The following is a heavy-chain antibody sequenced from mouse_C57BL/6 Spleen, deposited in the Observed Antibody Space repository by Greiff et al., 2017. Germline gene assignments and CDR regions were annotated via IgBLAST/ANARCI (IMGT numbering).Heavy chain of an antibody. CDR3: ARWITTVVAPYDMDY. CDR1: GYAFSSSW. V-gene: IGHV1-82*01. D-gene: IGHD1-1*01. CDR2: IYPGDGAT. Sequence: QVQLQQSGPELVKPGASVKISCKASGYAFSSSWMNWVKQRPGKGLEWIGRIYPGDGATNYNGKFKGKATLTADKSSSTAYMQLSSLTSEDSAVYFCARWITTVVAPYDMDYWGQGTSVTVSS. J-gene: IGHJ4*01.